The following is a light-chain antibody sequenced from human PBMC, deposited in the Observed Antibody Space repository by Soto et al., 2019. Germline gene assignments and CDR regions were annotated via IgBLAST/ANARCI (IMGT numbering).Light chain of an antibody. V-gene: IGKV1-5*01. CDR1: QSISSW. CDR2: DAS. Sequence: DIQMTQSPSTLSASVGDRVTITCRASQSISSWLAWYQQKPGKAPKLLINDASSLESGVPSRFSGSGSGTEFTLTISSLQPDDFATYYCQQYNSDSMFGQGTKSYSTFGQGTKVDI. J-gene: IGKJ1*01. CDR3: QQYNSDSMFGQGTKSYST.